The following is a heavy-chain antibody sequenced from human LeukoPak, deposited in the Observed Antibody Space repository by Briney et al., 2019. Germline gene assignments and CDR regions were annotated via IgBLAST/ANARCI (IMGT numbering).Heavy chain of an antibody. V-gene: IGHV1-69*13. CDR3: ARSVRATTQVLWKFDY. J-gene: IGHJ4*02. D-gene: IGHD2-2*01. Sequence: GASVKVSCKSSGRTFSSYGISWVRQAPGQGLEWMGGIIPIFGTANYAQKFQGRVTIIADESTTTPYMELSSLRSEDTAVYYCARSVRATTQVLWKFDYWGQGTLVTVSS. CDR1: GRTFSSYG. CDR2: IIPIFGTA.